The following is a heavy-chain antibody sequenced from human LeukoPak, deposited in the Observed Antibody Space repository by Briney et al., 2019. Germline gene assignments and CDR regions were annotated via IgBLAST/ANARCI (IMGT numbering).Heavy chain of an antibody. Sequence: ASVKVSCKASGYTFTSYYMHWVRQAPGQGLEWMGIINPSGGSTSYAQKFQGRVTMTRDTSTSTVYMELSSLRSEDTAVYYCASPRLYYYDSSGPRSLYAFDIWGQGTMVTVSS. V-gene: IGHV1-46*01. CDR1: GYTFTSYY. CDR3: ASPRLYYYDSSGPRSLYAFDI. J-gene: IGHJ3*02. CDR2: INPSGGST. D-gene: IGHD3-22*01.